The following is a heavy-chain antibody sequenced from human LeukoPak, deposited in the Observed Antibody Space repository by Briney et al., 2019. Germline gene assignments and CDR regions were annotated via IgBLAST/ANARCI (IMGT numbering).Heavy chain of an antibody. CDR3: ARGNTARYYYYMDV. V-gene: IGHV4-59*01. J-gene: IGHJ6*03. CDR1: GGSISSYY. CDR2: IYYSGST. D-gene: IGHD4-11*01. Sequence: SETLPLTCTVSGGSISSYYWSWIRQPPGKGLEWIGYIYYSGSTNYNPSLKSRVTISVDTSKNQFSLKLSSVTAADTAVYYCARGNTARYYYYMDVWGKGTTVTVSS.